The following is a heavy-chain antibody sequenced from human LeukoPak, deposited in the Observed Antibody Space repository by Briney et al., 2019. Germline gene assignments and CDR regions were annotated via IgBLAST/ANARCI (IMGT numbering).Heavy chain of an antibody. Sequence: GGSLRLFCAAPGFTFGDYAMHWVRQALGKGLEWVSLIRGDGRTTSYAGSVKGRFTISRDNRKNSLYLQMSSLRPEDTAMYYCAKDAVAGTWLHYWGQGTLVTVSS. CDR3: AKDAVAGTWLHY. V-gene: IGHV3-43*02. J-gene: IGHJ4*02. D-gene: IGHD6-19*01. CDR2: IRGDGRTT. CDR1: GFTFGDYA.